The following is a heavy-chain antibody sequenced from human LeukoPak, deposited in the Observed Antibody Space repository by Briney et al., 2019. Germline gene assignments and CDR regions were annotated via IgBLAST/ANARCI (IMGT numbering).Heavy chain of an antibody. D-gene: IGHD1-26*01. CDR3: ARDIGDVGALFDF. CDR1: GGSMNINNYY. J-gene: IGHJ4*02. V-gene: IGHV4-39*07. CDR2: IYYTGTT. Sequence: SETLSLTCTVSGGSMNINNYYWAWIRQPPGKGLEWLGSIYYTGTTYYNPSLNHRVTISVDTSQNQFSLKLTSVTAADTALYFCARDIGDVGALFDFWGQGTLVTVSS.